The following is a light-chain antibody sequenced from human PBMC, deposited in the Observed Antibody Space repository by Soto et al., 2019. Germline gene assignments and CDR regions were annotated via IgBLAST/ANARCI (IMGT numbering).Light chain of an antibody. CDR3: HQRNYLPYT. J-gene: IGKJ3*01. CDR1: ESISSY. CDR2: DAS. V-gene: IGKV3-11*01. Sequence: EIVLTQSPATLSLSPGERATLSCRASESISSYLAWYQHKPGQAPRLLIHDASNRATGIPARFSGSGSGTDFTLTISSLEPEDFAVYYCHQRNYLPYTFGPGTKVDI.